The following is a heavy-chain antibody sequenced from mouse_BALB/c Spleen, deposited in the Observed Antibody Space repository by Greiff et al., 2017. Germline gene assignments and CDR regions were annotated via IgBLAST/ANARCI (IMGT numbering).Heavy chain of an antibody. CDR3: ARRGIYYDYAMFAY. D-gene: IGHD2-4*01. Sequence: EVQLQESGPGLVKPSQSLSLTCSVTGYSITSGYYWNLIRQFPGNKLEWMGYISYDGSNNYNPSLKNRISITRDTSKNQFFLKLNSVTTEDTATYYCARRGIYYDYAMFAYWGQGTLVTVSA. CDR1: GYSITSGYY. CDR2: ISYDGSN. J-gene: IGHJ3*01. V-gene: IGHV3-6*02.